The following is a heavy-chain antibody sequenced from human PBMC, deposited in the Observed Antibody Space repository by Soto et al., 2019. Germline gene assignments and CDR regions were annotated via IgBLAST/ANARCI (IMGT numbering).Heavy chain of an antibody. Sequence: GGSMEVCCKASGVPFSSYSISWVRQAPGQGLEWMGGIIPIFGTANYAQKFQGRVTITADESTSTAYMELSSLRSEDTAVYYCARKLETPPGYYGMDVWGQGTTVTVSS. D-gene: IGHD3-3*01. J-gene: IGHJ6*02. CDR2: IIPIFGTA. V-gene: IGHV1-69*01. CDR3: ARKLETPPGYYGMDV. CDR1: GVPFSSYS.